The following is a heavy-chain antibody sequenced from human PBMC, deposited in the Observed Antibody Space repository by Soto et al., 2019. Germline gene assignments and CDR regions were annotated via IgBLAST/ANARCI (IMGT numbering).Heavy chain of an antibody. CDR1: GGSFASNNW. CDR2: IYRTGST. D-gene: IGHD1-1*01. J-gene: IGHJ4*02. V-gene: IGHV4-4*02. Sequence: PSETLSLTCAVSGGSFASNNWWTWVRQPPGQGLEWIGEIYRTGSTNYNPALKSRVTISLDKSENQFSLKVTSLTPADTAVYYCARRDPATSVDYWGQGTLVTVSS. CDR3: ARRDPATSVDY.